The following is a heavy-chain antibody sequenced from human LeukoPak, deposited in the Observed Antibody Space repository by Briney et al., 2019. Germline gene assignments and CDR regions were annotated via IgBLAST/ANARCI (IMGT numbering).Heavy chain of an antibody. CDR2: IIPIFGTA. CDR3: AVKRVRGALGY. J-gene: IGHJ4*02. Sequence: ASVKVSCKASGGTFSSYAISWVRQAPGQGLEWMGGIIPIFGTANYAQKFQGRVTITTDESTSTAYMELSSLRSEDTAVYYCAVKRVRGALGYWGQGTLVTVSS. D-gene: IGHD3-10*01. V-gene: IGHV1-69*05. CDR1: GGTFSSYA.